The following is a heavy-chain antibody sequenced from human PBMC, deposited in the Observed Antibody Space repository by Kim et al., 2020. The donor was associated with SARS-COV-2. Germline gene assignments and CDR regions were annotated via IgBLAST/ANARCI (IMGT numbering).Heavy chain of an antibody. Sequence: RKSRVTISVDTSKNQFSLKLSSVTAADTAVYYCARQVVVTMVRGAYYFDYWGQGTLVTVSS. J-gene: IGHJ4*02. D-gene: IGHD3-10*01. CDR3: ARQVVVTMVRGAYYFDY. V-gene: IGHV4-39*01.